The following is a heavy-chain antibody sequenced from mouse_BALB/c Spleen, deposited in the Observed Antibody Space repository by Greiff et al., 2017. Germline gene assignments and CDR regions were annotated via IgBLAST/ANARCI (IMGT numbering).Heavy chain of an antibody. V-gene: IGHV5-6-5*01. D-gene: IGHD2-4*01. CDR1: GFTFSSYA. CDR2: ISSGGST. J-gene: IGHJ3*01. Sequence: EVHLVESGGGLVKPGGSLKLSCAASGFTFSSYAMSWVRQTPEKRLEWVASISSGGSTYYPDSVKGRFTISRDNARNILYLQMSSLRSDDTAMYYCARGDYDSWFAYWGQGTLVTVSA. CDR3: ARGDYDSWFAY.